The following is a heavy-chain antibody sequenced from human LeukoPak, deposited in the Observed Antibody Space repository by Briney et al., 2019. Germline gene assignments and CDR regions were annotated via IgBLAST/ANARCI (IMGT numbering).Heavy chain of an antibody. CDR3: AKDLDSSGYYYYFDY. J-gene: IGHJ4*02. D-gene: IGHD3-22*01. CDR1: GFTFSSYA. V-gene: IGHV3-23*01. Sequence: GGALRLSCAASGFTFSSYAMRWVRQAPGEGVEWVSAISGSGGSTYYADSVKGRFTISRDNSKNTLYLQMNSLRAEDTAVYYCAKDLDSSGYYYYFDYWGQGTLVTVSS. CDR2: ISGSGGST.